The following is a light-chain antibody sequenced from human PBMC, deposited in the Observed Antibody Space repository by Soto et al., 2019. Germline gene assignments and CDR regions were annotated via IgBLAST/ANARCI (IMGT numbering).Light chain of an antibody. CDR2: DVS. Sequence: QSVLTQPRSVCGSPGQSVTISCTGTSSDVGGYNYVSWYQQHPGKAPKVMIYDVSERPSGVPDRFSGSKSGNTASLTISGLQAEDEADYYCCSYAGSPRYVLGTGTKVTVL. CDR3: CSYAGSPRYV. J-gene: IGLJ1*01. V-gene: IGLV2-11*01. CDR1: SSDVGGYNY.